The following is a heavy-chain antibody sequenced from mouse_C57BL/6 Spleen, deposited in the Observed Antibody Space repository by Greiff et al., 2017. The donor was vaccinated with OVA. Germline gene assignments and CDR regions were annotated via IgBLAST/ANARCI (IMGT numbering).Heavy chain of an antibody. D-gene: IGHD1-1*01. V-gene: IGHV7-1*01. Sequence: EVKLMESGGGLVQSGRSLRLSCATSGFTFSDFYMEWVRQAPGKGLEWIAASRNKANDYTTEYSASVKGRFIVSRDTSQSILYLQMNALRAEDTAIYYCARDELLQGYFDVWGTGTTVTVSS. J-gene: IGHJ1*03. CDR2: SRNKANDYTT. CDR1: GFTFSDFY. CDR3: ARDELLQGYFDV.